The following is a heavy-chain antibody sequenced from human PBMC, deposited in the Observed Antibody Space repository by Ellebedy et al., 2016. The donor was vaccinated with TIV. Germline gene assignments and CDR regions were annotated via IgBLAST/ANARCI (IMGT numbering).Heavy chain of an antibody. D-gene: IGHD2-21*02. CDR1: GFTFGSYG. Sequence: GGSLRLSCAASGFTFGSYGMHWVRQAPGKGLEWVAFIWYDGRGKYYADSVKGRFTISRDNSKNTLYLQLNSLRTEDTAVYYCAREFDDYFFDYWGQGTLVTVSS. V-gene: IGHV3-30*02. J-gene: IGHJ4*02. CDR3: AREFDDYFFDY. CDR2: IWYDGRGK.